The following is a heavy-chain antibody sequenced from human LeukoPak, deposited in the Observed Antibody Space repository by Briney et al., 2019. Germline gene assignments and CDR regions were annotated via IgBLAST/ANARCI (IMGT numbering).Heavy chain of an antibody. J-gene: IGHJ6*03. CDR3: ARGGYCGGDCYWAYYYYMDV. V-gene: IGHV3-21*01. D-gene: IGHD2-21*02. CDR1: GFTFSSYS. Sequence: GGSLRLSCAASGFTFSSYSMNWVRQAPGKGLEWISSISSGSIYIYYADSVKGGFTISRDNDKNSLYLQMNGLRAEDTAVYYCARGGYCGGDCYWAYYYYMDVWGKGTTVTVS. CDR2: ISSGSIYI.